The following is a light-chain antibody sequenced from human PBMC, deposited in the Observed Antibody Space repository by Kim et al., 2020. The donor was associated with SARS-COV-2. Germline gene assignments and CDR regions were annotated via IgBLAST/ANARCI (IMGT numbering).Light chain of an antibody. CDR3: QQYNESPIT. V-gene: IGKV3-15*01. CDR2: GAS. J-gene: IGKJ5*01. Sequence: PGERASLSCRASQSVSSNLGWYQQKPGQPPSLLIYGASTRASGVPARFSGSGSETETEFTLTISSLQSEDVAIYYCQQYNESPITFGQGTRLEIK. CDR1: QSVSSN.